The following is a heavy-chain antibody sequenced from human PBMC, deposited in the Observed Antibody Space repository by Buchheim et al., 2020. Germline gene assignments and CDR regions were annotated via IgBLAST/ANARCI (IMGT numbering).Heavy chain of an antibody. CDR2: IYYSGSN. CDR1: GGSVSSGSYY. Sequence: QVQLQESGPGLVKPSETLSLTCTVSGGSVSSGSYYWSWIRQPPGKGLEWIGYIYYSGSNNYNPSLKSRVTISVDTSKNQFSLKLSSVTAADTAVYYCARENDSSGQTGYFDYWGQGTL. D-gene: IGHD3-22*01. V-gene: IGHV4-61*01. CDR3: ARENDSSGQTGYFDY. J-gene: IGHJ4*02.